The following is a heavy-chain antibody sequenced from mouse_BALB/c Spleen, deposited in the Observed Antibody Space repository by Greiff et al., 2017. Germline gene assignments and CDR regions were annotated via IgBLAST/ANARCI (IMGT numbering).Heavy chain of an antibody. CDR1: GFTFSSYT. D-gene: IGHD2-2*01. Sequence: EVKVVESGGGLVQPGGSLKLSCAASGFTFSSYTMSWVRQTPEKRLEWVAYISNGGGSTYYPDTVKGRFTISRDNAKNTLYLQMSSLKSEDTAMYYCARQDYGYDDGLYYFDYWGQGTTLTVSS. V-gene: IGHV5-12-2*01. J-gene: IGHJ2*01. CDR3: ARQDYGYDDGLYYFDY. CDR2: ISNGGGST.